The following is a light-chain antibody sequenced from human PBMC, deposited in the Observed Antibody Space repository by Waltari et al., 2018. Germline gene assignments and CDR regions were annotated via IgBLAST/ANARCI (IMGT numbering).Light chain of an antibody. J-gene: IGLJ2*01. CDR2: LNSDGSH. Sequence: QPVLTQSPSASASLGASVKLTCTLSSGHSSYAIAWHQQQQGKAPRYLMRLNSDGSHSKGDGIPDRFSGSSSGAERYLTISNLQSEDEADYYCQTWDIGIRLFGGGTRLTVL. V-gene: IGLV4-69*01. CDR1: SGHSSYA. CDR3: QTWDIGIRL.